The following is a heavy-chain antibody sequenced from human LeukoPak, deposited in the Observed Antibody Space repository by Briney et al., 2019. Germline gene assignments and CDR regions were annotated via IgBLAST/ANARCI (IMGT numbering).Heavy chain of an antibody. D-gene: IGHD2-15*01. CDR1: GFTFSSYW. CDR3: ARDPVVVVAAYYYYYGMDV. V-gene: IGHV3-7*01. Sequence: PGGSLRLSCAASGFTFSSYWMSWVREAPGQGLEWGANIKQDGREKYYVDSLKGRFTIFRDNANNSLYLHMNSLRAEDTAVYYCARDPVVVVAAYYYYYGMDVWGQGTTVTVSS. J-gene: IGHJ6*02. CDR2: IKQDGREK.